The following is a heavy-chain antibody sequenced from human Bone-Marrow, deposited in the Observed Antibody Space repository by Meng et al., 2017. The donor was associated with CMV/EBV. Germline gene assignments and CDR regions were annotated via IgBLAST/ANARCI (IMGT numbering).Heavy chain of an antibody. J-gene: IGHJ3*02. D-gene: IGHD3-9*01. CDR2: ISYDGSNK. V-gene: IGHV3-30-3*01. CDR1: GFTFSSYA. CDR3: ARDSGPDYDILTGYHTDAFDI. Sequence: GESLKISCAASGFTFSSYAMHWVRQAPGKGLEWVAVISYDGSNKYYADSVKGRFTISRDNSKNTLYLQMNSLRAEDTAVYYCARDSGPDYDILTGYHTDAFDIWGQGTMVTVSS.